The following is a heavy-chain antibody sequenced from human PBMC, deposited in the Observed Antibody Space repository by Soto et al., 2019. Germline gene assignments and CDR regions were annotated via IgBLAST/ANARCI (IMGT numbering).Heavy chain of an antibody. V-gene: IGHV1-69*13. D-gene: IGHD3-22*01. Sequence: ASVKVSCKAPGYTFTSYAMHWVRQAPGQGLEWMGEIIPIFGTANYAQKFQGRVTITADESTSTAYMELSSLRSEDTAVYYCARDRGPSSGYYPYWFDPWGQGTLVTVSS. CDR3: ARDRGPSSGYYPYWFDP. J-gene: IGHJ5*02. CDR1: GYTFTSYA. CDR2: IIPIFGTA.